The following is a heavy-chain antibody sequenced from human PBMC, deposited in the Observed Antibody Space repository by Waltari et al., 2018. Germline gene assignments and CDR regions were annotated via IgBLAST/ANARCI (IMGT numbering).Heavy chain of an antibody. D-gene: IGHD2-2*01. Sequence: QVQLVQSGAEVKKPGASVKVSCKASGYTFTGYYMNWVRQAPGQGLEWMGWINPNSGGTNYAQKFQGRVTMTRDTSISTAYMELSRLRSDDTAVYYCAREAYCSSTSCYYLQWGQGTLVTVSS. CDR1: GYTFTGYY. J-gene: IGHJ4*02. CDR3: AREAYCSSTSCYYLQ. CDR2: INPNSGGT. V-gene: IGHV1-2*02.